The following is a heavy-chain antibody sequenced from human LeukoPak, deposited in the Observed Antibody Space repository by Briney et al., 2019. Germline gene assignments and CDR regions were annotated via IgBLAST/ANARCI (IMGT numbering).Heavy chain of an antibody. V-gene: IGHV4-39*01. CDR1: SGAISNSNYY. CDR3: ARQRNGYSYGYAHFDY. D-gene: IGHD5-18*01. J-gene: IGHJ4*02. CDR2: IYYSGST. Sequence: SETLSLTCTVSSGAISNSNYYWGWIRQPPGKGLEWIGSIYYSGSTYYNPSLKSRVTISVDTSKNQFSLKLSSVTAADTAVYYCARQRNGYSYGYAHFDYWGQGTLVTVSS.